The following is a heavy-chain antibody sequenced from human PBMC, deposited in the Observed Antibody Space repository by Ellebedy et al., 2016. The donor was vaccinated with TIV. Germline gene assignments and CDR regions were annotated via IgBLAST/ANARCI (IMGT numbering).Heavy chain of an antibody. Sequence: AASVKVSCKPSGYTFTTYHIHWVRQAPGQGLAWMGIINPSDGSTTYGQKFQGRVIMTRGTSTITVYMVLSSLRSEDMAVYYRAGGRPYGMDVWGQGTTVTVSS. CDR3: AGGRPYGMDV. CDR1: GYTFTTYH. CDR2: INPSDGST. V-gene: IGHV1-46*01. J-gene: IGHJ6*02.